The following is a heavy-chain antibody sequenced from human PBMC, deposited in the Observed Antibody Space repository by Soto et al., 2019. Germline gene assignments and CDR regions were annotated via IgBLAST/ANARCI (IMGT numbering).Heavy chain of an antibody. J-gene: IGHJ4*02. Sequence: QVQLQESSPGLVKPSQTLSLTCTVSGGSISSGGYYWSWIRQHPGKGLEWIGYIYYSGSTYYNPSLKSRVTISVDTSKNQFSLKLSSATAADTAVYYCARDGGNWHDFDYWGQGTLVTVSS. V-gene: IGHV4-31*03. CDR3: ARDGGNWHDFDY. CDR1: GGSISSGGYY. CDR2: IYYSGST. D-gene: IGHD1-20*01.